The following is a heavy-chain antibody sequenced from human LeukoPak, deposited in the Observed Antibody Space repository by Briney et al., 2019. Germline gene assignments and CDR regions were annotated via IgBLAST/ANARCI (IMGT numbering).Heavy chain of an antibody. J-gene: IGHJ4*02. CDR2: ISPMFLTT. CDR1: GGSFNNYA. Sequence: SVKVSCKASGGSFNNYAINWVRQAPGQGLERMGDISPMFLTTHYAQKFQGRVTLTADESTGTAYLELSRLRSEDTAVYYCAGDSHSSGFDYWGQGTLVTVSS. CDR3: AGDSHSSGFDY. D-gene: IGHD3-22*01. V-gene: IGHV1-69*13.